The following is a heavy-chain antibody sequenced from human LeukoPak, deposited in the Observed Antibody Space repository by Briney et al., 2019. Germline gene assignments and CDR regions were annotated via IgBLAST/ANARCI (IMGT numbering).Heavy chain of an antibody. V-gene: IGHV1-24*01. CDR3: ARGCQYQLLIFLYYYMDV. CDR1: GYTLTELS. D-gene: IGHD2-2*01. Sequence: GASVKVSCKVSGYTLTELSMHWVRQAPGKGLEWMGGFDPEDGETIYAQKFQGRVTMTEDTSTDTAYMELSRLRSDDTAVYYCARGCQYQLLIFLYYYMDVWGKGTTVTISS. J-gene: IGHJ6*03. CDR2: FDPEDGET.